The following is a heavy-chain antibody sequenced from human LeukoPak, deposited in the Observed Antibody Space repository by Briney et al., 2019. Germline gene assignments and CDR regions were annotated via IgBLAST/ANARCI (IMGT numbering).Heavy chain of an antibody. V-gene: IGHV4-34*01. Sequence: PSETLSLTCAVYGGSFSGYYWSWIRQPPGKGLEWIGEINHSGSTNYNPSLKSRVTISVDTSKNQFSLKLSSVTAADTAVYYCARGCGTVTIAWRVSVAFDYWGQGTLVTVSS. J-gene: IGHJ4*02. D-gene: IGHD4-17*01. CDR1: GGSFSGYY. CDR3: ARGCGTVTIAWRVSVAFDY. CDR2: INHSGST.